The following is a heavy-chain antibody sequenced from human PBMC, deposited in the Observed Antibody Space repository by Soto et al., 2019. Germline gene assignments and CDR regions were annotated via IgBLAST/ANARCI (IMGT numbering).Heavy chain of an antibody. CDR2: INHSGST. D-gene: IGHD6-6*01. CDR1: GGSFSGYY. J-gene: IGHJ6*03. V-gene: IGHV4-34*01. CDR3: ARGGRGSARRRAKYHYYYYMHV. Sequence: SETLSLTCAVYGGSFSGYYWSWIRQPPGKGLEWIGEINHSGSTNYNPSLKSRVTISVDTSKNQFSLKLSSVTAADTALYYCARGGRGSARRRAKYHYYYYMHVRGKGTTVTVSS.